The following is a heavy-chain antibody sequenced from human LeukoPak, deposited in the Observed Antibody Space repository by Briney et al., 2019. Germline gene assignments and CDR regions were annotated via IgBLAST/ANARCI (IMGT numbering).Heavy chain of an antibody. CDR2: FDPEDGET. Sequence: ASVKVSCKVSGYTLTELSMHWVRQAPGKGLEWMGGFDPEDGETIYALKFQGRVTMTEDTSTDTAYMELSSLRSEDTAVYYCATVKGGYYSAYYYMDVWGKGTTVTVSS. D-gene: IGHD3-3*01. J-gene: IGHJ6*03. CDR3: ATVKGGYYSAYYYMDV. CDR1: GYTLTELS. V-gene: IGHV1-24*01.